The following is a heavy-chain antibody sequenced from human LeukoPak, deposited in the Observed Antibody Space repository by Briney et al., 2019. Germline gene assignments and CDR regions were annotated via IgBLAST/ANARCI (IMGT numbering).Heavy chain of an antibody. CDR3: ASGTYRLGDY. J-gene: IGHJ4*02. CDR2: ISSNSADT. D-gene: IGHD3-10*01. CDR1: GFSFSTYA. V-gene: IGHV3-23*01. Sequence: PGGSLRLSCAASGFSFSTYAMSWVRQAPGKGLEWVSGISSNSADTYYADSVKGRFRVSRDNSKSTLYLQMNSLRAEDTAVYYCASGTYRLGDYWGQGTLVAVPS.